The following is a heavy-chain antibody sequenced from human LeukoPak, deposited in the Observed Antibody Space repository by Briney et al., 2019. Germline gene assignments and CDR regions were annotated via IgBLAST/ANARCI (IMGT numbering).Heavy chain of an antibody. V-gene: IGHV3-30*18. CDR1: GFTFSSYG. J-gene: IGHJ4*02. Sequence: PGGSLRLSCAASGFTFSSYGMHWVRQAPGKGLEWVAVISYDGSNKYYADSVKGRFTISRDNSKNTLYLQMNSLRAEDTAVYYCAKEKLDYWGQRTLVTVSS. CDR2: ISYDGSNK. CDR3: AKEKLDY. D-gene: IGHD5-24*01.